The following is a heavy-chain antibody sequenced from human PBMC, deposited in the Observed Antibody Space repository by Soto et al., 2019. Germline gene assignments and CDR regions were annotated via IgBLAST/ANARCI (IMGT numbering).Heavy chain of an antibody. CDR2: INPNSGGT. CDR3: ARDNYDFWSGYLSSGMDV. Sequence: ASVKVSCKASGYTFTGYYMHWVRQAPGQGLEWMGWINPNSGGTNYAQKFQGRVTMTRDTSISTAYMELSRLRSDDTAVYYCARDNYDFWSGYLSSGMDVWGQGTTVTVSS. CDR1: GYTFTGYY. V-gene: IGHV1-2*02. D-gene: IGHD3-3*01. J-gene: IGHJ6*02.